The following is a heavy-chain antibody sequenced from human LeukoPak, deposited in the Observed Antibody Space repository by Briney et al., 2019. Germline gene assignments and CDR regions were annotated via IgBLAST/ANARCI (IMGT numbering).Heavy chain of an antibody. CDR3: AKDSGYAQYFDY. J-gene: IGHJ4*02. CDR1: GFTFSSYA. Sequence: GGSLRLSCAASGFTFSSYALSWVRQAPGKGLEWVSAISGSGGSTYYADSVKGRFTISRDNSKNTLYLQMNSLRAEDTAVYYCAKDSGYAQYFDYWGQGTLVTVSS. CDR2: ISGSGGST. V-gene: IGHV3-23*01. D-gene: IGHD5-12*01.